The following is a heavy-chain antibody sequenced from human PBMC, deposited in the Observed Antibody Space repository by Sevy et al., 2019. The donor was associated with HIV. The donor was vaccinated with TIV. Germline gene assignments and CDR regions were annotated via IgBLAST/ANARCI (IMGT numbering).Heavy chain of an antibody. V-gene: IGHV3-11*01. CDR1: GFTFSDFY. J-gene: IGHJ4*02. CDR3: ARGGTAMATDF. CDR2: ISRSGTTL. D-gene: IGHD5-18*01. Sequence: GGSLKLSCAASGFTFSDFYMTWIRQAPGKGLECISYISRSGTTLYYADSVKGRFTISRDNAQNSLSLQMNSLTAEDTAVYFCARGGTAMATDFWGQGTLVTVSS.